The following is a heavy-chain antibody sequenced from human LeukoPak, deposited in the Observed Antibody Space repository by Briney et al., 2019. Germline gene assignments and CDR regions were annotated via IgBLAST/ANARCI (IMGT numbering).Heavy chain of an antibody. CDR1: GFTFDNYA. J-gene: IGHJ5*02. CDR3: AKDRRIAARGNWFDP. Sequence: GGSLRLSCAASGFTFDNYAMHWVRQAPGKGLEWVSLISGDGGSTYYADSVKGRFTISRDNSKNSLYLQMNSLRTEDTALYYCAKDRRIAARGNWFDPWGQGTLVTVSS. CDR2: ISGDGGST. D-gene: IGHD6-6*01. V-gene: IGHV3-43*02.